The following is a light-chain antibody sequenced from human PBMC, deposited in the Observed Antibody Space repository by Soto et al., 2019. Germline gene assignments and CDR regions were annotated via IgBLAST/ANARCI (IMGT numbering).Light chain of an antibody. J-gene: IGKJ1*01. Sequence: DIQMTQSPSSLSASVGDRVTITCRATQDISNYLAWYQQKPGKVPNLLIYAASTLQSGVPSRFSGSGSGTEFTLTISSLQPEYVATYYCQKYNSAPPLTFDQGTNVEI. CDR1: QDISNY. CDR2: AAS. V-gene: IGKV1-27*01. CDR3: QKYNSAPPLT.